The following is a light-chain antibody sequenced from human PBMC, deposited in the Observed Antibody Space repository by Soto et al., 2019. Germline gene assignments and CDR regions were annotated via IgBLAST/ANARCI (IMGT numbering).Light chain of an antibody. J-gene: IGLJ2*01. CDR2: SNS. CDR3: STWDDSLTDVV. Sequence: QSVLTQPPSASGTPGQRVTISCSGSRSNIGGNTVEWYQQLPGTAPKLLIYSNSQRPSGVPERFSGSKSGPSASLAISGLQSEDEADYYCSTWDDSLTDVVFGGGTKLTVL. CDR1: RSNIGGNT. V-gene: IGLV1-44*01.